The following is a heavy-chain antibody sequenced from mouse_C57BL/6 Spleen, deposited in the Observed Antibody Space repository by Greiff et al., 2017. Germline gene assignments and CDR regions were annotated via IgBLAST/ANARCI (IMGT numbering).Heavy chain of an antibody. CDR2: INPYNGGT. CDR1: GYTFTDYY. Sequence: VHVKQSGPVLVKPGASVKMSCKASGYTFTDYYMNWVKQSHGKSLEWIGVINPYNGGTSYNQKFKGKATLTVDKSSSTAYMELNSLTSEDSAVYYCARGHYDYDVAWFAYWGQGTLVTVSA. D-gene: IGHD2-4*01. CDR3: ARGHYDYDVAWFAY. V-gene: IGHV1-19*01. J-gene: IGHJ3*01.